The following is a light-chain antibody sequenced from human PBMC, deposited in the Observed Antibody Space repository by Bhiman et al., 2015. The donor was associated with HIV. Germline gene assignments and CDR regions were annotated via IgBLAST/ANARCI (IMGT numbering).Light chain of an antibody. V-gene: IGLV2-14*03. Sequence: QSALTQPASVSGSPGQSITISCTGTTSDVGGYNYVSWYQQHPGKGPKLMIYDVGKRPSGVSNRFSGSKSGNTASLTISGLQAEDEAAYYCTSYTSSSTVIFGGGTELTVL. CDR1: TSDVGGYNY. J-gene: IGLJ2*01. CDR2: DVG. CDR3: TSYTSSSTVI.